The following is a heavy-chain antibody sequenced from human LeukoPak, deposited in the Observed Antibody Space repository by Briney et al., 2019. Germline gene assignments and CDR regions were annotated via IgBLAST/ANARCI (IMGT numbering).Heavy chain of an antibody. J-gene: IGHJ3*02. D-gene: IGHD5-24*01. CDR3: ARDREMATIASHDAFDI. Sequence: SETLSLTCTVSGGSISSGSYYWSWIRQPAGKGLEWIGRIYTSGSTNYNPSLKSRVTISVDTSKNQFSLKLSSVTAADTAVYYCARDREMATIASHDAFDIWGQGTMVTVSS. CDR1: GGSISSGSYY. V-gene: IGHV4-61*02. CDR2: IYTSGST.